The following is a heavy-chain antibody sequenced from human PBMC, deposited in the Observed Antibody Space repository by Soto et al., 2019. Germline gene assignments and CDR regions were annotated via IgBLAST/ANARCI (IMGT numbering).Heavy chain of an antibody. Sequence: GASVKVSCKASGYTFTRNAIHWVRQAPGQRLEWIGRIKAGNGDTKYSQKFQDRVTITRDTSASAAYMELSTLGSEDTSVYYCARGSRYYYETSYDSSVDPPDYWGQGTLVTVSS. V-gene: IGHV1-3*01. D-gene: IGHD3-22*01. J-gene: IGHJ4*02. CDR1: GYTFTRNA. CDR3: ARGSRYYYETSYDSSVDPPDY. CDR2: IKAGNGDT.